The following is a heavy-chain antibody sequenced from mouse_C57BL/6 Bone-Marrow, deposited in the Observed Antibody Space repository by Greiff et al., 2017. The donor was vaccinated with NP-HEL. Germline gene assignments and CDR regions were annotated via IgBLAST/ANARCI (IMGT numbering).Heavy chain of an antibody. CDR3: ARGPLYYGSSYEGDY. CDR1: GYTFTSYW. Sequence: VQLQQPGAELVMPGASVKLSCKASGYTFTSYWMHWVKQRPGQGLEWIGEIDPSDSYTNYNQKFKGKSTLTVDKSSSTAYMQRSSLTSEDSAVYYCARGPLYYGSSYEGDYWGQGTSVTVSS. J-gene: IGHJ4*01. CDR2: IDPSDSYT. D-gene: IGHD1-1*01. V-gene: IGHV1-69*01.